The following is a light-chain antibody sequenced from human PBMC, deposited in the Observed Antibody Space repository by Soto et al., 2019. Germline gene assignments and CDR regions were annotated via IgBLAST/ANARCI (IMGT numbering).Light chain of an antibody. Sequence: IMVAQSPATLSSSLEDRVTITCRASQSISSWLAWYQQKPGKAPRLLIYDASSLESGVPSRFSGSGSGTEFTLTISSLQPDDFATYYCQQYNSYSPTFGQGTKVDIK. CDR3: QQYNSYSPT. J-gene: IGKJ1*01. CDR1: QSISSW. CDR2: DAS. V-gene: IGKV1-5*01.